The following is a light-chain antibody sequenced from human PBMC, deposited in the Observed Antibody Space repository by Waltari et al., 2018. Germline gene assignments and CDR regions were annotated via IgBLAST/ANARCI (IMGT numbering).Light chain of an antibody. J-gene: IGLJ3*02. Sequence: QSALTQPASVSGSPGQSITISCTGTSSDVGGYNYVSWYQQHPGKAPKHMIYDDSNRPSWVSNRFSGAKSGNTASLTISGLQAEDEADYYCSSYTSSSTPGVFGGGTKLTVL. CDR3: SSYTSSSTPGV. CDR1: SSDVGGYNY. V-gene: IGLV2-14*03. CDR2: DDS.